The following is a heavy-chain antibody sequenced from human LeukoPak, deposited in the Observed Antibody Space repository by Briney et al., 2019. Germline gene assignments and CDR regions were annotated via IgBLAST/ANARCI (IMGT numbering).Heavy chain of an antibody. V-gene: IGHV3-21*01. D-gene: IGHD2-8*01. CDR1: GFTFSSYS. Sequence: PGGSLRLSCAASGFTFSSYSMNWVRQAPGKGLEWVSSISSSSSYIYYADSVKGRFTISRDNANNSLYLQMNNLRAEDTAVYYCARSTMGVNGVCEDWGQGTLVTVSS. CDR3: ARSTMGVNGVCED. J-gene: IGHJ4*02. CDR2: ISSSSSYI.